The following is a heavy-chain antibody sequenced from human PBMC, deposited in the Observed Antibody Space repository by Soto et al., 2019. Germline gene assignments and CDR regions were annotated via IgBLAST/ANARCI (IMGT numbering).Heavy chain of an antibody. D-gene: IGHD5-12*01. J-gene: IGHJ4*02. CDR3: ARVGGATMATMYFDP. V-gene: IGHV3-48*02. CDR1: GLTFTGYS. Sequence: EVQLVESGGGLIQPGGSLRLSCAVSGLTFTGYSMNWVRQAPGKGLEWVSFINSGSSTIFYADSVKGRFTISRDNAKSSLYLEMNSLRDEDTAVYYCARVGGATMATMYFDPLGQGTLVTVSS. CDR2: INSGSSTI.